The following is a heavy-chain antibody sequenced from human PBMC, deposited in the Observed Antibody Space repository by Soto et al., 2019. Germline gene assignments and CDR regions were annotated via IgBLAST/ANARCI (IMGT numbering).Heavy chain of an antibody. V-gene: IGHV3-48*02. CDR3: ARGKGSGGNSDFDY. CDR2: ISSSSSTI. Sequence: EVQLVESGGGLVQPGGSLRLSCAASGFTFSSYSMNWVRQAPGKGLEWVSYISSSSSTIYYAGSVKGRFTISRDNAKNSLYLQMNSLRDEDTAVYYCARGKGSGGNSDFDYWGQGTLVTVSS. D-gene: IGHD2-21*02. CDR1: GFTFSSYS. J-gene: IGHJ4*02.